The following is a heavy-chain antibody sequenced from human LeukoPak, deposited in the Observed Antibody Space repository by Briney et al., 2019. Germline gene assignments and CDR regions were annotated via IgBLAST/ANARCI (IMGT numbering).Heavy chain of an antibody. CDR3: ARSGCSSTSCSPEY. Sequence: GGSLRLSCAASVFTFSSYAMYWVRQTPCKGLEWVTVISNDGSNKYYADSVKGRFTVSRDNSRNTLFLEMNSLRTEDTSVYYCARSGCSSTSCSPEYWGQGTLVSVSS. J-gene: IGHJ4*02. CDR2: ISNDGSNK. D-gene: IGHD2-2*01. V-gene: IGHV3-30-3*01. CDR1: VFTFSSYA.